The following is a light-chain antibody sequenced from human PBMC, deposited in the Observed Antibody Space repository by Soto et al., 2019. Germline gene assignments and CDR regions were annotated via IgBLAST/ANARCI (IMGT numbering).Light chain of an antibody. CDR3: CSYAGDYTLL. CDR1: SRDVGSYNY. Sequence: QSALTQPASVSGSPGQSITISCTGTSRDVGSYNYVSWYQQHPGKAPKLMIYEVNKRPSGVPDRFSGSKSGNTAFLIVSGLQAEDEADYFCCSYAGDYTLLFGGGTKVTVL. CDR2: EVN. J-gene: IGLJ2*01. V-gene: IGLV2-8*01.